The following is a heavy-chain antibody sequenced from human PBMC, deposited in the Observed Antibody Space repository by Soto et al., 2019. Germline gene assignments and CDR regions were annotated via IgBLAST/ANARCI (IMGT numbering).Heavy chain of an antibody. CDR1: AGSISRSNYY. D-gene: IGHD3-22*01. Sequence: QLQLQESGPGLVKPSETLSLTCTVSAGSISRSNYYWGWIRQPPGKGLEWVGSMYSSGNTYYKPSMTSRVTISVDPSKNQFSLKLTSVTAADTAVSYCARQPYDSSGYYYGAWGQGTLVTSSS. V-gene: IGHV4-39*01. CDR2: MYSSGNT. J-gene: IGHJ5*02. CDR3: ARQPYDSSGYYYGA.